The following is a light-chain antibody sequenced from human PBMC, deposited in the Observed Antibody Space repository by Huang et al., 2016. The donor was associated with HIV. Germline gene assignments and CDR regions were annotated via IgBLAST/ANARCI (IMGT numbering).Light chain of an antibody. CDR3: QQYDNWPPWT. CDR2: GAS. J-gene: IGKJ1*01. V-gene: IGKV3-15*01. Sequence: EVVLTQSPATLSVSPGGRATLSCRASQSINNNLAWYQQRPGQAPRLLFFGASTGATGLPARFSGSGSGTEFTLTISSLQSEDFAVYYCQQYDNWPPWTFGQGTRVEIK. CDR1: QSINNN.